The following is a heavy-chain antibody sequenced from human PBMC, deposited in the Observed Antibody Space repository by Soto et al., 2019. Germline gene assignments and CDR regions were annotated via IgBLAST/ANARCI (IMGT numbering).Heavy chain of an antibody. V-gene: IGHV4-59*01. CDR3: ARSVAVPGAHFDP. CDR1: GGSISGSY. CDR2: VYYTGST. Sequence: SETLSLTCSVSGGSISGSYWSWIRQSPGKGLEWLGYVYYTGSTNYSPSLRSRVSISVDTSKNEFSLRLSSVTAADTAVYFCARSVAVPGAHFDPWGQGTLVTVSS. J-gene: IGHJ5*02. D-gene: IGHD6-19*01.